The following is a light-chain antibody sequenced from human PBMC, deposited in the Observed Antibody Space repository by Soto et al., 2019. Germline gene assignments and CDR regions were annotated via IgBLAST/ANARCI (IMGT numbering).Light chain of an antibody. CDR3: QQYNSYYT. Sequence: DVQMTQATSSLSASVADRVILTCRASQSIGNWLAWYQQKPGKAPKLLIYKASSLESGVPTRFSGSGSGTDFTLTISSLQPEDFATYYCQQYNSYYTFGQGTRLEIK. J-gene: IGKJ5*01. V-gene: IGKV1-5*03. CDR1: QSIGNW. CDR2: KAS.